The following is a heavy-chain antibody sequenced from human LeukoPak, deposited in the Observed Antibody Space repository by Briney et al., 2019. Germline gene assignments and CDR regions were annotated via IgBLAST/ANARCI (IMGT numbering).Heavy chain of an antibody. D-gene: IGHD3-16*01. V-gene: IGHV3-7*03. J-gene: IGHJ6*02. CDR3: ARGGGLDV. CDR2: INHNGNVN. CDR1: GFPFSSYW. Sequence: GGSLKLSCVASGFPFSSYWMTWVRQAPGKGLEWVASINHNGNVNYYVDSVKGRFTISRDNAKNSLYLQMSNLRAEDTAVYFCARGGGLDVWGQGATVTVSS.